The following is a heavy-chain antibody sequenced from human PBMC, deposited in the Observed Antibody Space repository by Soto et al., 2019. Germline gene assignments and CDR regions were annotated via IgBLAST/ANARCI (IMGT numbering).Heavy chain of an antibody. Sequence: ASVKVSCKACGDTLTSYYMHWVRQAPGQGLEWMGIINPSGGSTSYAQKFQGRVTMTRDTSTSTVYMELSSLRPEDMAVYYCARRARPDFYYMDVWGKGTTVTVSS. V-gene: IGHV1-46*01. J-gene: IGHJ6*03. CDR1: GDTLTSYY. CDR3: ARRARPDFYYMDV. CDR2: INPSGGST. D-gene: IGHD6-6*01.